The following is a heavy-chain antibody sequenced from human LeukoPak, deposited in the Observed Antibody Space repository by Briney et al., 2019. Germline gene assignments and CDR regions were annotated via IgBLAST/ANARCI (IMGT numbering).Heavy chain of an antibody. J-gene: IGHJ4*02. Sequence: GASVKVSCKASGYTFTGYYMHWVRQAPGQGLEWMGWTNPNSGGTNYAQKFQGRVTMTRDTSISTAYMELSRLRSDDTAVYYCARPRGGATGYSDFDYWGQGTLVTVSS. CDR2: TNPNSGGT. CDR3: ARPRGGATGYSDFDY. D-gene: IGHD3-9*01. CDR1: GYTFTGYY. V-gene: IGHV1-2*02.